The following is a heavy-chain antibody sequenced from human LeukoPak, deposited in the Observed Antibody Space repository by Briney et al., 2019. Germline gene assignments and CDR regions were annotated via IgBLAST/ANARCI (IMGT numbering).Heavy chain of an antibody. J-gene: IGHJ6*03. CDR2: IRYDGSNK. D-gene: IGHD6-19*01. Sequence: GGSLRLSCAASGFTFSSYGMHWVRQAPGKGLEWVAFIRYDGSNKYYADSVKGRFTISRDNSKNTLYLQMNSLRAEDTAVYYCAKGGIAVAGNALSRHYYYYMDVWGKGTTVAVSS. V-gene: IGHV3-30*02. CDR1: GFTFSSYG. CDR3: AKGGIAVAGNALSRHYYYYMDV.